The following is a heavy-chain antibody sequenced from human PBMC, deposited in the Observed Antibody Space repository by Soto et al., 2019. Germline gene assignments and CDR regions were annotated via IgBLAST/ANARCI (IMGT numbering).Heavy chain of an antibody. D-gene: IGHD3-16*01. CDR2: INAGNGNT. CDR1: GYTFTSYG. J-gene: IGHJ5*02. Sequence: ASVKVSCKASGYTFTSYGMHWVRQAPGQRLEWMGWINAGNGNTKYSQKFQGRVTITRDTSASTAYMELSSLRSEDTAVYYCAKVLGGHREYYASWGRGTLVPVSS. CDR3: AKVLGGHREYYAS. V-gene: IGHV1-3*01.